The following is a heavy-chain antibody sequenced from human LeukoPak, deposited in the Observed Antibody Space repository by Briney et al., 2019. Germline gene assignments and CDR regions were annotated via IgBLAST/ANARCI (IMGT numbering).Heavy chain of an antibody. J-gene: IGHJ4*02. V-gene: IGHV3-30*02. Sequence: PGGSLRLSSAASGFTFSTYGMHWVRQAPGKGLEWVAFIRYDGSNKYYADSVKGRFTISRDNSKNTLYLQMNSLRAEDTAVYYCATPSYDYGDYPSNYWGQGTLVTVSS. CDR1: GFTFSTYG. CDR3: ATPSYDYGDYPSNY. D-gene: IGHD4-17*01. CDR2: IRYDGSNK.